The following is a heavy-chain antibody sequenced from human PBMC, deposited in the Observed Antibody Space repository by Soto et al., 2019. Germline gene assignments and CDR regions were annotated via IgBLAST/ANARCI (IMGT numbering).Heavy chain of an antibody. CDR3: AKRRPFRSSSALNAFDI. J-gene: IGHJ3*02. D-gene: IGHD6-6*01. CDR1: GFTFSSYA. Sequence: GGFLRLSCAASGFTFSSYAMSWVRQAPGKGLEWVAAISGSGGSTYYANSVKGRFTISRDNSKNTLYLQMNSLRAEDTAVYYCAKRRPFRSSSALNAFDIWGQGTMVTVSS. CDR2: ISGSGGST. V-gene: IGHV3-23*01.